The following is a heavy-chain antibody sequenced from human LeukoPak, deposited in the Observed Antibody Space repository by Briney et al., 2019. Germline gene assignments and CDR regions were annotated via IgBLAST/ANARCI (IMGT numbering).Heavy chain of an antibody. CDR3: ARAADSESFYRSSKY. Sequence: GGSLRLSCAASGFTFSSYSMNWVRQAPGKGLEWVSSISSSSSYIYYADSVKGRFTISRDDSTGALYLQMHGLRLEGTAMYYCARAADSESFYRSSKYWGQGTLVSVSS. J-gene: IGHJ4*02. D-gene: IGHD3-10*01. CDR2: ISSSSSYI. CDR1: GFTFSSYS. V-gene: IGHV3-21*01.